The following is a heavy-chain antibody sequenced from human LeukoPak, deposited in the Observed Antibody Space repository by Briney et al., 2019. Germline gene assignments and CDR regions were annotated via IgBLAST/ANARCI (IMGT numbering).Heavy chain of an antibody. D-gene: IGHD3-10*01. CDR3: SKDLTSDFGGDLDP. CDR1: GFIFSVYG. J-gene: IGHJ5*02. CDR2: ISFDGSQK. Sequence: GGSQRLPCAASGFIFSVYGMHWVRQAPGKGLEWVALISFDGSQKYYADSVKGRFTISRDNSKSTVYLQMNSLRVEDAAVYYCSKDLTSDFGGDLDPWGQGTLVTVSS. V-gene: IGHV3-30*02.